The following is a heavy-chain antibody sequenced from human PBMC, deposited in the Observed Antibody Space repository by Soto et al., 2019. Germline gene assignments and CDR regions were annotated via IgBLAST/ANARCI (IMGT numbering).Heavy chain of an antibody. CDR3: AKSGTGWYHFDY. J-gene: IGHJ4*02. CDR1: GFLFSPYA. Sequence: GGSLRLSCAASGFLFSPYAMIWVRQAPGKGLEWVSTIHGSGADTSYAASVKGRFTIYRDNSKTTLHLQMNSLRDEDTAVYYCAKSGTGWYHFDYWGQGTQVTVSS. V-gene: IGHV3-23*01. D-gene: IGHD6-19*01. CDR2: IHGSGADT.